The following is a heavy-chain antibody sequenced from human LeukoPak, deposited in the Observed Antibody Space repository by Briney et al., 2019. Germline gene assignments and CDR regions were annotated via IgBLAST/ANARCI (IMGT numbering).Heavy chain of an antibody. CDR3: ARDRSEYDYVWGTQES. Sequence: SVKVSCKASGGTFSSYAISWVRQAPGQGLEWMGGIIPIFGTANYAQKFQGRVTITADESTSTAYMELSSLRSEDTAVYYCARDRSEYDYVWGTQESWGQGTLVTVSS. CDR1: GGTFSSYA. V-gene: IGHV1-69*13. J-gene: IGHJ4*02. D-gene: IGHD3-16*01. CDR2: IIPIFGTA.